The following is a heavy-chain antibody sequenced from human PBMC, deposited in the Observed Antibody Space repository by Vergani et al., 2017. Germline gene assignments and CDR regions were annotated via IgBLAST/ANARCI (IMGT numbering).Heavy chain of an antibody. CDR3: ARYSIAAAGNWFDP. V-gene: IGHV2-70*01. D-gene: IGHD6-13*01. CDR2: FDWDDDK. J-gene: IGHJ5*02. Sequence: QVTLRESGPALVKPTQTLTLTCTFSGFSLSTSGMCVSWIRQPPGKALEWLALFDWDDDKYYSTSLMTRLTISQDTSKNQVVLTMTNMDPVDTATYYCARYSIAAAGNWFDPWGQGTLVTVSS. CDR1: GFSLSTSGMC.